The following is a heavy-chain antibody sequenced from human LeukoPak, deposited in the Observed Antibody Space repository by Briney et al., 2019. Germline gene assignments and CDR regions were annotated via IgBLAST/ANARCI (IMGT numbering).Heavy chain of an antibody. CDR1: GFTLSSYA. CDR2: LSYDGSNK. D-gene: IGHD3-22*01. V-gene: IGHV3-30-3*01. J-gene: IGHJ3*02. Sequence: GRSLRLSCAASGFTLSSYAMQWVRQARGKGLEWVAVLSYDGSNKYYADSVKGRFTISRDNSKNALYLQMNSLRAEDTAVYYCARDRRLFAFDIWGQGTMVTVSS. CDR3: ARDRRLFAFDI.